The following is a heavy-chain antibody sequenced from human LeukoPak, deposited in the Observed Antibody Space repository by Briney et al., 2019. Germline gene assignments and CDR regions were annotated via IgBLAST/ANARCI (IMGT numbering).Heavy chain of an antibody. CDR2: ISGSGDST. Sequence: GGSLRLSCAASGFTFINYAMTWVRQAPGKGLEWVSAISGSGDSTFNADSVKGRFTISRDNSKNTLYLQMNSLRAEDTAVYYCASAAGGATSFDYWGQGTLVTVSS. CDR3: ASAAGGATSFDY. V-gene: IGHV3-23*01. D-gene: IGHD1-26*01. CDR1: GFTFINYA. J-gene: IGHJ4*02.